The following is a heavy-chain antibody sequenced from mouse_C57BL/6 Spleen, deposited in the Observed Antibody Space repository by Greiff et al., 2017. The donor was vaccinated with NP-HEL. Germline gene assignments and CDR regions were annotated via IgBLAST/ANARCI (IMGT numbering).Heavy chain of an antibody. CDR2: IYPGNSDT. V-gene: IGHV1-5*01. J-gene: IGHJ3*01. Sequence: EVQLQQSGTVLARPGASVKMSCKTSGYTFTSYWMHWVKQRPGQGLEWIGAIYPGNSDTSYNQKFKGKAKLTAVTSASTAYMELSSLTNEDSAVYYCTEDSSGYAWFAYWGQGTLVTVSA. CDR3: TEDSSGYAWFAY. CDR1: GYTFTSYW. D-gene: IGHD3-2*02.